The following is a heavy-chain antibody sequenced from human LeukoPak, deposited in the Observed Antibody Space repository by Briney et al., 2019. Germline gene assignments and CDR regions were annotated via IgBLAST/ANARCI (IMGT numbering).Heavy chain of an antibody. Sequence: SVKVSCKASGGTFSSYAISWVRQAPGQGLEWMGGIIPIFGTANYAQKFQGRVTITADESTSTAYMELSSLRSEDAAVYYCARGNRHYYYYYHMDVWGKGTTVTVSS. D-gene: IGHD1-14*01. CDR3: ARGNRHYYYYYHMDV. CDR1: GGTFSSYA. V-gene: IGHV1-69*13. J-gene: IGHJ6*03. CDR2: IIPIFGTA.